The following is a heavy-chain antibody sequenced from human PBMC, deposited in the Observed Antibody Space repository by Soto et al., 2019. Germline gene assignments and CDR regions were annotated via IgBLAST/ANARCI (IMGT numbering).Heavy chain of an antibody. CDR1: GGSFSGYY. Sequence: SETLSLTCAVYGGSFSGYYWSWIRQPPGKGLEWIGYIYYSGSTNYNPSLKSRVTISVDTSKNQFSLKLSSVTAADTAVYYCAREVAAGTYDYWGQGTLVTVSS. D-gene: IGHD6-13*01. CDR2: IYYSGST. CDR3: AREVAAGTYDY. V-gene: IGHV4-59*01. J-gene: IGHJ4*02.